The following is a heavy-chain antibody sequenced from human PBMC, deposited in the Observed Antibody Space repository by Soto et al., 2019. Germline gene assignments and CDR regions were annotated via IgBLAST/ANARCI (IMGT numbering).Heavy chain of an antibody. D-gene: IGHD2-15*01. CDR3: VKQAHGLDGVAFDY. CDR1: GFIFSEST. V-gene: IGHV3-64D*06. CDR2: VSTSGRST. J-gene: IGHJ4*02. Sequence: GXSLRLSCSASGFIFSESTIYWVRQVPGKGLEAISAVSTSGRSTYYADSVKDRFTISRDNSKNTLFLQMGSLRPEDTAIYYCVKQAHGLDGVAFDYWGQGTQVTVSS.